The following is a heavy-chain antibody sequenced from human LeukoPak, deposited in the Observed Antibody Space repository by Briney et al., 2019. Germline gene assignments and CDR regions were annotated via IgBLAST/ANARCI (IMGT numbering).Heavy chain of an antibody. J-gene: IGHJ5*02. D-gene: IGHD3-22*01. CDR2: IYYSGST. V-gene: IGHV4-59*01. CDR3: ARAVSGNYYDSSGYPPYNWFDP. CDR1: AGSNSSYY. Sequence: SETLSLTCTVSAGSNSSYYWSWIRQPPGKGLEWIGYIYYSGSTNYNPSLKSRVTISVDTSKNQFSLKLSSVTAADTAVYYCARAVSGNYYDSSGYPPYNWFDPWGQGTLVTVSS.